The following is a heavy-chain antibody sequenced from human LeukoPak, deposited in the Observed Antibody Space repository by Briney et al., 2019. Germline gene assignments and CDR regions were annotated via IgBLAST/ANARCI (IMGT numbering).Heavy chain of an antibody. CDR2: INSDGSRT. CDR1: GFTFDEYG. J-gene: IGHJ4*02. CDR3: ARDGPGTGFYFDY. V-gene: IGHV3-74*01. D-gene: IGHD3/OR15-3a*01. Sequence: GGSLRLSCAASGFTFDEYGMSWVRQAPGKGLVWVSRINSDGSRTSYADSVKGRFTISRDNAKNTLYLQMNSLRAEDTAVYYCARDGPGTGFYFDYWGQGTLVTVSS.